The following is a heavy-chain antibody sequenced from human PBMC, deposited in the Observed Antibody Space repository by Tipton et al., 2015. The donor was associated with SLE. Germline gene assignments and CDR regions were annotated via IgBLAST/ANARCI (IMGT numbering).Heavy chain of an antibody. CDR3: ARSGQWLVLSLDY. D-gene: IGHD6-19*01. J-gene: IGHJ4*02. CDR2: ISGSGDNT. CDR1: EFTLSNYA. V-gene: IGHV3-23*01. Sequence: GSLRLSCAASEFTLSNYAMSWVRQAPGRGPEWVSAISGSGDNTYYADSVKGRFTISRDNSKNTQYLQMNNLRAEDTAVYYCARSGQWLVLSLDYWGQGTLVTVSS.